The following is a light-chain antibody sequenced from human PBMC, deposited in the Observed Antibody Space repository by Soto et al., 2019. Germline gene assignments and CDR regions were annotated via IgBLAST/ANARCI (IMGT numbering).Light chain of an antibody. Sequence: DVVMTQSPLSLPVTLGQPASISCRSSQSLLYSDGYTYLNWFHQRPGQSPRRLIYQVSKRDSGVIDRFSGSGSDTDFTLKISRVEAEDVGVFYCMQGSHWPLTFGGGTKVEIK. CDR1: QSLLYSDGYTY. CDR2: QVS. CDR3: MQGSHWPLT. J-gene: IGKJ4*01. V-gene: IGKV2-30*01.